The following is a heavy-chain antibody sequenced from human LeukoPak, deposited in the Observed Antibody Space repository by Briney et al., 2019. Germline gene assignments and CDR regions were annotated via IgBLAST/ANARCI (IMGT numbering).Heavy chain of an antibody. CDR1: GFTFGSYN. Sequence: GGSLRLSCAASGFTFGSYNMNWVRQTPGKGLEWVSSLSSSSIYMYYADSLEGRFTISRDNAKNSLFLQMNSLRAEDTAVYYCARADRDYFGAGTYWGYFDYWGQGTLVTVSS. D-gene: IGHD3-10*01. CDR3: ARADRDYFGAGTYWGYFDY. V-gene: IGHV3-21*01. CDR2: LSSSSIYM. J-gene: IGHJ4*02.